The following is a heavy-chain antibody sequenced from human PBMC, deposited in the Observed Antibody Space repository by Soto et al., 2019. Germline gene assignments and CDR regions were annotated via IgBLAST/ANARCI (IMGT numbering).Heavy chain of an antibody. CDR1: GGSISSYY. CDR2: IYYSGST. Sequence: QVQLQESGPGLVKPSETLSLTCTVSGGSISSYYWSWIRQPPGKGLEWIGYIYYSGSTTYNPSLTSRSTISVDTSKTQSSPKLSSVPAADTAVDSCARAYGGTCFDYWGQGTLVTVSS. J-gene: IGHJ4*02. D-gene: IGHD2-15*01. CDR3: ARAYGGTCFDY. V-gene: IGHV4-59*01.